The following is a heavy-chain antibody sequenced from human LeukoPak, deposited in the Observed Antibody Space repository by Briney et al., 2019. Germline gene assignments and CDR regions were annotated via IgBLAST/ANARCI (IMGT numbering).Heavy chain of an antibody. CDR1: GFTFSSYS. Sequence: GGSLRLSCAASGFTFSSYSMNWVRQAPGKGPEWVANIKQDGTEKYYVDSVKGRFTISRDNAKNSLSLQMNSLRAEDTAVYYCVRGGMGTFDSWGQGTLVTVSS. CDR3: VRGGMGTFDS. CDR2: IKQDGTEK. J-gene: IGHJ4*02. D-gene: IGHD5-24*01. V-gene: IGHV3-7*05.